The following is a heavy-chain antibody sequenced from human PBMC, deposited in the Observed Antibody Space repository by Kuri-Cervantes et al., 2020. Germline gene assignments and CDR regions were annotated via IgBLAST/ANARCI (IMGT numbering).Heavy chain of an antibody. CDR1: GGSISSSSYY. J-gene: IGHJ4*02. V-gene: IGHV4-30-4*08. CDR2: IYYSGST. D-gene: IGHD4-17*01. CDR3: AREGTTRVFDY. Sequence: SETLSLTCTVSGGSISSSSYYWGWIRQPPGKGLEWIGYIYYSGSTYYNPSLKSRVTISVDTSKNQFSLKLSSVTAADTAVYYCAREGTTRVFDYWGQGTLVTVSS.